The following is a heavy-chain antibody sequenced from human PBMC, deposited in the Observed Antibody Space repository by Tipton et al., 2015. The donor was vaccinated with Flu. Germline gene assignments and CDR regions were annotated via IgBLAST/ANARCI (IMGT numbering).Heavy chain of an antibody. J-gene: IGHJ6*02. CDR3: ARLRWFGELLSTAGMDV. D-gene: IGHD3-10*01. Sequence: QLVQSGVEVKKPGASVKVSCKASGYSFTDNYIHWVRQAPGQGLEWMGRINPNSGGTDYKQKFKGRVTMTRDTSIRTAYMELSRLRSDDTAVYYCARLRWFGELLSTAGMDVWGQGTTVTVSS. CDR2: INPNSGGT. CDR1: GYSFTDNY. V-gene: IGHV1-2*06.